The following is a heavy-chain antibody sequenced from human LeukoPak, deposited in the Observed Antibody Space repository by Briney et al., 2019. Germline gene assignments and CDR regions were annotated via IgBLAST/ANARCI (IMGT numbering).Heavy chain of an antibody. J-gene: IGHJ4*02. CDR1: GFTFSSNW. D-gene: IGHD1-26*01. CDR3: TTDGVGVEGATYDN. Sequence: AGGLRLSCAASGFTFSSNWMHWVRQAPGKGLVWVSLINSDGSSTSYADSVKGRFTISRDNSKNTLYLQMNSLKTEDTAVYYCTTDGVGVEGATYDNWGQGTLVSVPS. V-gene: IGHV3-74*01. CDR2: INSDGSST.